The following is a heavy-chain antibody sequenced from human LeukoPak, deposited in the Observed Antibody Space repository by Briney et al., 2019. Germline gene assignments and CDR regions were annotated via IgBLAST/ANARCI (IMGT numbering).Heavy chain of an antibody. V-gene: IGHV4-59*08. D-gene: IGHD3-22*01. CDR1: GGSISTYY. J-gene: IGHJ4*02. CDR3: ARRDDSSGYHKIFDY. Sequence: SETLSLTCTLSGGSISTYYWSWVRQPPGKGLEWIGYIYYTGSTDYNPSLKSRVTISIDTSKNQFYLKLSSLTAADTAVYYCARRDDSSGYHKIFDYWGPGTLVTVSS. CDR2: IYYTGST.